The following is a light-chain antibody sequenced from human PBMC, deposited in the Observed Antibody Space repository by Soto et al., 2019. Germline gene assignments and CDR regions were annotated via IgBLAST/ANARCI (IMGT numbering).Light chain of an antibody. J-gene: IGKJ1*01. CDR1: QSVSSN. CDR3: QQYNTWPLT. V-gene: IGKV3-15*01. Sequence: EMVLTQSAATRSLSPREIASLSFTASQSVSSNLAWYQQKPGQAPRLLIYGASSRATGIPARFSGSGSGTDFTLTISRLQSEDVALYQCQQYNTWPLTFGQGTKVDIK. CDR2: GAS.